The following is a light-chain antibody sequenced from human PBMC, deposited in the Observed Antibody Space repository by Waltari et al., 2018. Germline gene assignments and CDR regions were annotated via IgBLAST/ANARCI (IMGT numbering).Light chain of an antibody. Sequence: DIVMTQSPDSLAVSLGERATINCKSSPSVLSTTNNKNYLAWYQQKPGQPPKLLIYWASTRESGVPDRFSGSGSGTNFTLTISSLQAEDVAVYYCQQYHSPPQTFGGGTKVEIK. CDR1: PSVLSTTNNKNY. J-gene: IGKJ4*01. CDR2: WAS. V-gene: IGKV4-1*01. CDR3: QQYHSPPQT.